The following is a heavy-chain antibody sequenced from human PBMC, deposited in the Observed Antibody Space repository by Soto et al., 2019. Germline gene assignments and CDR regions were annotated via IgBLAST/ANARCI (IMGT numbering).Heavy chain of an antibody. CDR3: ARQIRGRAYSGYAGPHNWFDP. V-gene: IGHV1-46*03. D-gene: IGHD5-12*01. CDR2: INPSGGST. Sequence: ASVKVSCKVSGYTLTELSMHWVRQAPGQGLERMGIINPSGGSTSYAQKFQGRVTMTRDTSTSTVYMELSSLRSEVTAVYYCARQIRGRAYSGYAGPHNWFDPWGQGTLVTVSS. CDR1: GYTLTELS. J-gene: IGHJ5*02.